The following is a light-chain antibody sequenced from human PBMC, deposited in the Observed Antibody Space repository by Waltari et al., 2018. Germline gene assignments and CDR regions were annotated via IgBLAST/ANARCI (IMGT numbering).Light chain of an antibody. Sequence: QSALSQPASVSGSPGQSITISCTGSISDVGGDDSVSWYQDHPGQAPKVIIYDVNNRPSGVSDRFSGSKSGNTASLTISGLQAEDEANYYCCSQSSYNGVIFGGGTKLTVL. CDR1: ISDVGGDDS. V-gene: IGLV2-14*03. J-gene: IGLJ2*01. CDR3: CSQSSYNGVI. CDR2: DVN.